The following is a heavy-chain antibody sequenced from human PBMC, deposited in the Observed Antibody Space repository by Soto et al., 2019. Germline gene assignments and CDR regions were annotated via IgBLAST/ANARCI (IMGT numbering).Heavy chain of an antibody. D-gene: IGHD6-19*01. Sequence: SVKVSCKASGGTFSSYAISWVRQAPGQGLEWMGGIIPIFGTANYAQKFQGRVTITADESTSTAYMELSSLRSEDTAVYYCARDGEGIAVPGNSFDIWGQGTMVTVS. CDR2: IIPIFGTA. V-gene: IGHV1-69*13. CDR3: ARDGEGIAVPGNSFDI. J-gene: IGHJ3*02. CDR1: GGTFSSYA.